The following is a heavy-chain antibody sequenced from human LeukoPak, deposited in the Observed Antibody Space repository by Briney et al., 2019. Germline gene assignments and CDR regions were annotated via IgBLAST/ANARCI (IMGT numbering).Heavy chain of an antibody. V-gene: IGHV3-21*01. CDR2: ISSSSSYI. Sequence: PGGSLRLSCAASGFTFSSYSMNWVRQAPGKGLEWVSSISSSSSYIYYADSVKGRSTISRDNAKNSLYLQMNSLRAEDTAVYYCARGSVGYSYGPDYWGQGTLVTVSS. J-gene: IGHJ4*02. D-gene: IGHD5-18*01. CDR1: GFTFSSYS. CDR3: ARGSVGYSYGPDY.